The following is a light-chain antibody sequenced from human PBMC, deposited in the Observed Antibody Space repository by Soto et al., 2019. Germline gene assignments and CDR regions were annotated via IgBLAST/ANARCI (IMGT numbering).Light chain of an antibody. Sequence: VVLTQSPATLSLSPGEPATLACRASRDVYINALAWYQQKPGRTPTLLIYGASTRATGIPDRFSATGSGTEFSLTICSGEPEDFAVYYCQQYGASPFTFGPATRVEI. CDR3: QQYGASPFT. V-gene: IGKV3-20*01. CDR2: GAS. CDR1: RDVYINA. J-gene: IGKJ3*01.